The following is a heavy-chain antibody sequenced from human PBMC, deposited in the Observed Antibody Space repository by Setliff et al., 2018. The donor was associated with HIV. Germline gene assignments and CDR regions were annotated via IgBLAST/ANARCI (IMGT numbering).Heavy chain of an antibody. Sequence: SVKVSCKASGGTFSSYAISWVRQAPGQGLEWMGRIIPIFGTANYAQKFQGRVTITADKSTSTAYMELSSLRSEDTAVYYCARRAAGGSSPNDYMDVWGKGTTVTVS. D-gene: IGHD6-6*01. V-gene: IGHV1-69*06. CDR1: GGTFSSYA. J-gene: IGHJ6*03. CDR2: IIPIFGTA. CDR3: ARRAAGGSSPNDYMDV.